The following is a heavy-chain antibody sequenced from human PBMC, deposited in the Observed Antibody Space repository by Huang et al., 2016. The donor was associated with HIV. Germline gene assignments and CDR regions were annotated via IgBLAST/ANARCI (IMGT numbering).Heavy chain of an antibody. CDR2: VYDSGTT. V-gene: IGHV4-59*02. J-gene: IGHJ5*02. Sequence: QVRLQESGPGLVKPSETLSLSCTVSGDSVSSHYWGWIRHPPGKGLEWIGTVYDSGTTKYNPRLKSRITISVDTSKNGFSLNITSGSAADTAMYFCVRDQGRLAVGGIDNWFDPWGQGALVTASS. CDR1: GDSVSSHY. D-gene: IGHD6-19*01. CDR3: VRDQGRLAVGGIDNWFDP.